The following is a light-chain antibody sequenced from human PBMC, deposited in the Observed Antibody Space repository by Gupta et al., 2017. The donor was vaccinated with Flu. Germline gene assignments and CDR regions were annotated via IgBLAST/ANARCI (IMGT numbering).Light chain of an antibody. V-gene: IGLV5-45*01. Sequence: CTLRSGINVGTSKIYWYQQKPGSPPQYLLTYKSDSDKQQGSGVPSRFSGSKDVSANAGILLISGLQSEDEADYYCVIWHSSAWVFGGGIKLTVL. CDR2: YKSDSDK. CDR3: VIWHSSAWV. J-gene: IGLJ2*01. CDR1: SGINVGTSK.